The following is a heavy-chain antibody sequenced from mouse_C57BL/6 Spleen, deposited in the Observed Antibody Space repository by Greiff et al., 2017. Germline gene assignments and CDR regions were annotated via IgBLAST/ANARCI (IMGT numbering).Heavy chain of an antibody. CDR1: GFTFSDYG. D-gene: IGHD1-1*01. Sequence: EVQLVESGGGLVKPGGSLKLSCAASGFTFSDYGMHWVRQAPEKGLEWVAYISSGSSTIYYADTVKGRFTISRDNAKNTLFLQMTSLRSEDTAMYYCARLITTSLDVWGTGTTVTVSS. V-gene: IGHV5-17*01. CDR3: ARLITTSLDV. CDR2: ISSGSSTI. J-gene: IGHJ1*03.